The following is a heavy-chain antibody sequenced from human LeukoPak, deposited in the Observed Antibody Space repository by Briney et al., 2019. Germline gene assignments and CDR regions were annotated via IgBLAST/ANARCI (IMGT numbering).Heavy chain of an antibody. J-gene: IGHJ6*03. CDR1: GYTFTSYD. CDR3: AREGLPPYYDFWSGYPKGYMDV. V-gene: IGHV1-8*01. CDR2: MNPNSGNT. D-gene: IGHD3-3*01. Sequence: ASVKVSCEASGYTFTSYDINWVRQATGQGLEWMGWMNPNSGNTGYAQKFQGRVTMTRNTSISTAYMELSSLRSEDTAVYYCAREGLPPYYDFWSGYPKGYMDVWGKGTTVTVYS.